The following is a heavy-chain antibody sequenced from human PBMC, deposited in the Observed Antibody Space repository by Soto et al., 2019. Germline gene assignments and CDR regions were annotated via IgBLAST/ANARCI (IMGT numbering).Heavy chain of an antibody. CDR2: IYYSGST. J-gene: IGHJ6*03. CDR3: ARDRSGGYMDV. CDR1: CGSISSYY. V-gene: IGHV4-59*01. Sequence: SETLSLTCTVSCGSISSYYWSWIRQPPGKGLEWIGYIYYSGSTNYNPSLKSRVTISVDTSKNQFSLKLSSVTAADTAVYYCARDRSGGYMDVWGKGTTVTVSS.